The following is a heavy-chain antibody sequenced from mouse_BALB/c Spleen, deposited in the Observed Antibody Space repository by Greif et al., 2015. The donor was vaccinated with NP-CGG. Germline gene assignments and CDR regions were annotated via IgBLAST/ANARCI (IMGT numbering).Heavy chain of an antibody. CDR2: INPSTGYT. Sequence: QVQLQQSGAELAKPGASVKMSCKASGYTFTGYWMHWVKQRPGQGLEWIGYINPSTGYTEYNQKFKDKATLTADKSSSTAYMQLSSLTSEDSAVYYCASSYYYGSSYYAMDYWGQGTSVTVSS. CDR3: ASSYYYGSSYYAMDY. D-gene: IGHD1-1*01. CDR1: GYTFTGYW. V-gene: IGHV1-7*01. J-gene: IGHJ4*01.